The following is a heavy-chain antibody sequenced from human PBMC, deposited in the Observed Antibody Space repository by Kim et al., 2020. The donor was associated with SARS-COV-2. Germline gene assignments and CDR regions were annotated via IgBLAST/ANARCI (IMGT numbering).Heavy chain of an antibody. CDR2: INAGNGNT. CDR3: ASRSTGTSSYYYGMDV. V-gene: IGHV1-3*01. J-gene: IGHJ6*02. CDR1: GYTFTSYA. D-gene: IGHD1-1*01. Sequence: ASVKVSCKASGYTFTSYAMHWVRQAPGQRLDWMGWINAGNGNTKYSQKFQGRVTITRDTSASTAYMELSSLRSEDTAVYYCASRSTGTSSYYYGMDVWGQGTTVTVSS.